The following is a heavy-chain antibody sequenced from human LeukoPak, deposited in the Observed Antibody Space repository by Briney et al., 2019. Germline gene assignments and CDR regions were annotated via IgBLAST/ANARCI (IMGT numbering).Heavy chain of an antibody. CDR1: GGSISSGSYY. V-gene: IGHV4-61*01. Sequence: SQTLSLTCTVSGGSISSGSYYWSWIRQPPGKGLEWIGYIYYSGSTNYNPSLKSRVTISVDTSKNQFSLKLSSVTAADTAVYYCARSYGDYVNGWYYYYMDVWGKGTTVTVSS. J-gene: IGHJ6*03. CDR3: ARSYGDYVNGWYYYYMDV. CDR2: IYYSGST. D-gene: IGHD4-17*01.